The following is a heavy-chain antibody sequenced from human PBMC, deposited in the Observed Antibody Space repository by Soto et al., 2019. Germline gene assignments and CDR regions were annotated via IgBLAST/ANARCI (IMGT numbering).Heavy chain of an antibody. D-gene: IGHD3-10*01. CDR2: INHSGST. Sequence: SETLSLTCAVYGGSFSGYYWSWIRQPPGKGLEWIGEINHSGSTNYNPSLKSRVTISVDTSKNQFSLKLSSVTAADTAVYYCAIQWGADYYGTGPQYNWFDPWGQGTLVTVSS. CDR3: AIQWGADYYGTGPQYNWFDP. CDR1: GGSFSGYY. V-gene: IGHV4-34*01. J-gene: IGHJ5*02.